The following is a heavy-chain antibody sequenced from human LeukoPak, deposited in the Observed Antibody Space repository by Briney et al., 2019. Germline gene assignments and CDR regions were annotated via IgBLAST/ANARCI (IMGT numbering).Heavy chain of an antibody. Sequence: PGGSLRLSCAASGFTFSSDGMHWARQAPGKGLEWVTFIGYDGNDKYYADSVKGRFTISRDNSRNTLYLQMNSLRPDDTALYYCVKDRATKWSFDYWGQGTLVTVSS. V-gene: IGHV3-30*02. CDR1: GFTFSSDG. J-gene: IGHJ4*02. CDR3: VKDRATKWSFDY. D-gene: IGHD2-15*01. CDR2: IGYDGNDK.